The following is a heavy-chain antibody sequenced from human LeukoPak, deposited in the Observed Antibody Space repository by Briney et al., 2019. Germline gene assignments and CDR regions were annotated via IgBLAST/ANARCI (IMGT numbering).Heavy chain of an antibody. CDR1: GLTFSSYG. Sequence: GGSLTLSCAPSGLTFSSYGMHWVPHAPGKGLECVAFIWYDGSNKYYADYVKGRFTISIDNSKNTLYLQMNSLRAEDTAVYYCAKDGNYYDSSGYGDYWGQGTLVTVSS. J-gene: IGHJ4*02. D-gene: IGHD3-22*01. CDR2: IWYDGSNK. V-gene: IGHV3-30*02. CDR3: AKDGNYYDSSGYGDY.